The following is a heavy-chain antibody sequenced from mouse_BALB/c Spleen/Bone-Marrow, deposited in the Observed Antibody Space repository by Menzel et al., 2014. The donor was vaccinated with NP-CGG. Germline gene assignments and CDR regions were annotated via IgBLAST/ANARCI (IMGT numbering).Heavy chain of an antibody. Sequence: VQLQQSGAELVKPGASVKLSCRVSGYTFTNYFVYWVKQRPGQGLEWIGEINPSNDTPNFNEKLKSKATLTVDKSSSRAYIQLNSLTSEVCAVFYCTRSVYRGCGWYCYVWGAGTTLTVSS. V-gene: IGHV1S81*02. J-gene: IGHJ1*01. CDR3: TRSVYRGCGWYCYV. CDR2: INPSNDTP. D-gene: IGHD1-2*01. CDR1: GYTFTNYF.